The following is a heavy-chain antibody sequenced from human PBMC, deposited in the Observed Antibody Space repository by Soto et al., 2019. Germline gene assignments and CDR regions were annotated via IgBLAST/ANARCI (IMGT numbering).Heavy chain of an antibody. J-gene: IGHJ4*02. D-gene: IGHD1-26*01. Sequence: SETLSLTCNVSGDSMTKYYWSWIRQPAGKGLEWIGRIYTSGSTNYNPSLKSRVTMSIDTSNNHFSPSLKSVTAADTAMYYCARTVGAAYYFDFWGQGARATVSS. CDR1: GDSMTKYY. CDR2: IYTSGST. V-gene: IGHV4-4*07. CDR3: ARTVGAAYYFDF.